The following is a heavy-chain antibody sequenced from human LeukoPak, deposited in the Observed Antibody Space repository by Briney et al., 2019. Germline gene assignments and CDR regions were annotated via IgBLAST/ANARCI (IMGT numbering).Heavy chain of an antibody. CDR1: GGSFSGYY. Sequence: SETLSLTCAVYGGSFSGYYWSWIRQPPGKGLEWIGEINHTGSTNYNPSLKSRVTISVDTSKNQFSLKLSSVTAADTAVYYCALEMATITGFDYWGQGTLVTVSS. CDR3: ALEMATITGFDY. J-gene: IGHJ4*02. D-gene: IGHD5-24*01. V-gene: IGHV4-34*01. CDR2: INHTGST.